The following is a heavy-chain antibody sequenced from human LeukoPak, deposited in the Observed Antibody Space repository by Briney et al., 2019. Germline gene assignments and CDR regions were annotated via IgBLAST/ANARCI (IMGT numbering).Heavy chain of an antibody. CDR2: IRYDGSNK. CDR3: AKDRDLIVVVPPNWFDP. J-gene: IGHJ5*02. CDR1: GFTFSSYG. V-gene: IGHV3-30*02. D-gene: IGHD3-22*01. Sequence: GGSLRLSCAASGFTFSSYGMHWVRQAPGKGLEWVAFIRYDGSNKYYADSVKGRFTISRDNSKNTLYLQMNSLRAEDTAVYYCAKDRDLIVVVPPNWFDPWGQGTLVTVSS.